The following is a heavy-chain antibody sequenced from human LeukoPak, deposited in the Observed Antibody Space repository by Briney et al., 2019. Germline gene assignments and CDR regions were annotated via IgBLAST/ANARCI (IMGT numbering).Heavy chain of an antibody. D-gene: IGHD6-13*01. CDR2: IHQSGST. J-gene: IGHJ4*02. CDR1: GGSVSSGGYY. V-gene: IGHV4-30-2*01. Sequence: SETLSLTCTVSGGSVSSGGYYWNWIRQPPGKGLEWIGYIHQSGSTYNNPSLKSRVIISVDRSKNQFSLKLSSVIPADTAVYYCARHKIAAAGTEVDYWGQGTLVTVSS. CDR3: ARHKIAAAGTEVDY.